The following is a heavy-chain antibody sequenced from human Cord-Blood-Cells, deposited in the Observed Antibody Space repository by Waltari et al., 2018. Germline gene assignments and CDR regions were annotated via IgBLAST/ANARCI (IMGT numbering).Heavy chain of an antibody. CDR1: GYTFTSYA. J-gene: IGHJ4*02. CDR2: INDGNGNT. Sequence: QVQLVQSGAEVKKPGASVKVSCKASGYTFTSYAMHWVRQAPGQRLEWMGWINDGNGNTKYSQKFQGRVTITRDTSASTAYMELSSLRSEDTAVYYCARDLDTAMGDYWGQGTLVTVSS. CDR3: ARDLDTAMGDY. D-gene: IGHD5-18*01. V-gene: IGHV1-3*01.